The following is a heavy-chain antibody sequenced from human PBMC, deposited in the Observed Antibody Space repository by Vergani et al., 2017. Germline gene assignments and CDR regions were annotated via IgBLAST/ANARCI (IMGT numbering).Heavy chain of an antibody. D-gene: IGHD3-10*01. CDR2: ISGNNDDV. Sequence: EVQMVESGGGLVKPGGSLRLSCVASGFTFSHYSMNWVRQAPGKGLEWVSSISGNNDDVYYADSVKGRFTISRDNAKNSLYLDMSSLRAEDTAVYYCVRDVGNYYGSGTYWGDYYGMDVWGQGTTVTVSS. V-gene: IGHV3-21*01. CDR3: VRDVGNYYGSGTYWGDYYGMDV. CDR1: GFTFSHYS. J-gene: IGHJ6*02.